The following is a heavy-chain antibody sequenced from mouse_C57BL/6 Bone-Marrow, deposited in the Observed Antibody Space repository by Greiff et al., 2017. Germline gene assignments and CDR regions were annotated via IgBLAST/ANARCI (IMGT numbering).Heavy chain of an antibody. CDR1: GYTFTSYW. CDR3: AREEDYYYGSSYDYYAMDY. D-gene: IGHD1-1*01. Sequence: QVQLQQPGAELVRPGTSVKLSCKASGYTFTSYWMHWVKQRPGQGLEWIGVIDPSDSYTNYNQKFKGKATLTVDTSSSTAYMQLSSLTSEDSAVYYCAREEDYYYGSSYDYYAMDYWGQGTSVTVSS. CDR2: IDPSDSYT. V-gene: IGHV1-59*01. J-gene: IGHJ4*01.